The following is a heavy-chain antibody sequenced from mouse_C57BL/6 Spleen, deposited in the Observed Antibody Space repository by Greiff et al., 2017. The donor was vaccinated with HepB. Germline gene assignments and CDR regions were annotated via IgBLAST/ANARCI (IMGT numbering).Heavy chain of an antibody. CDR2: ISDGGSYT. CDR3: ARDGDVWFAY. V-gene: IGHV5-4*01. Sequence: EVQRVESGGGLVKPGGSLKLSCAASGFTFSSYAMSWVRQTPEKRLEWVATISDGGSYTYYPDNVKGRFTISRDNAKNNLYLQMSHLKSEDTAMYYCARDGDVWFAYWGQGTLVTVSA. D-gene: IGHD3-3*01. CDR1: GFTFSSYA. J-gene: IGHJ3*01.